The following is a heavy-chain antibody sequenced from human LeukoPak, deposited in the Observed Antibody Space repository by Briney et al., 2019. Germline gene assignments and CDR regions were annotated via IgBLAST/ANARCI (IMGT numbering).Heavy chain of an antibody. J-gene: IGHJ4*02. CDR2: MNPNSGNT. Sequence: ASVKVSCKASGYTFTTCDINWVRQATGQGLEWLGWMNPNSGNTGYAQSFQGRVTMTRDTSISTAYMGLSNPRSEDTAIYYCTRGSSGRRDYWGQGTLVTVSS. CDR1: GYTFTTCD. CDR3: TRGSSGRRDY. D-gene: IGHD6-19*01. V-gene: IGHV1-8*01.